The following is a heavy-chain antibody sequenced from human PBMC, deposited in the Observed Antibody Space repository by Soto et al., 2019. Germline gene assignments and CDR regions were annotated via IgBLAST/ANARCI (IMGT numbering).Heavy chain of an antibody. CDR1: GGSISSGGYY. Sequence: SETLSLTCTVSGGSISSGGYYWSWIRQHPGKGPEWIGYIYYSGSTYYNPSLKSRVTISVDTSKNQFSLKLSSVTAADTAVYYCARAWHIAARSGGWFDPWGQGTLVTVSS. CDR3: ARAWHIAARSGGWFDP. J-gene: IGHJ5*02. CDR2: IYYSGST. V-gene: IGHV4-31*03. D-gene: IGHD6-6*01.